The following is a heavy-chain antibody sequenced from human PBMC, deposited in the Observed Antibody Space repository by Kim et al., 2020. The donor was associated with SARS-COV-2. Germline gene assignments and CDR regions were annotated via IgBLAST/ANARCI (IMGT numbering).Heavy chain of an antibody. J-gene: IGHJ4*02. Sequence: GGSLRLSCAASGFTFDDYAMHWVRQAPGKGLEWVSGISWNSGSIGYADSVKGRFTISRDNAKNSLYLQMNSLRAEDTALYYCAKARRATVDFCYFDYWGQGTPVTVSS. V-gene: IGHV3-9*01. CDR1: GFTFDDYA. CDR3: AKARRATVDFCYFDY. D-gene: IGHD3-3*01. CDR2: ISWNSGSI.